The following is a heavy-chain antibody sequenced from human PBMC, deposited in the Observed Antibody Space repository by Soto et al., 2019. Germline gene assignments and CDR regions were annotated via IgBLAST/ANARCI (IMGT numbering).Heavy chain of an antibody. CDR3: ARVPGGYGYYYGTDV. Sequence: GASVKVSCQDSGGTFSRYAISGVRQAPGQGLEWMGGIMPIFGTANYAQKLQGRDTITADESTSTAYMELSSLRSEDTAVYYCARVPGGYGYYYGTDVWGQGTTVTVS. J-gene: IGHJ6*02. CDR1: GGTFSRYA. V-gene: IGHV1-69*13. D-gene: IGHD6-25*01. CDR2: IMPIFGTA.